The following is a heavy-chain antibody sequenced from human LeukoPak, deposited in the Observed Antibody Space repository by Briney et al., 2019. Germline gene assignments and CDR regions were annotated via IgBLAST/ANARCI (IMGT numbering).Heavy chain of an antibody. J-gene: IGHJ4*02. Sequence: SETLSLTCTVSGGSISRYYWSWIRQPPGKGLEWIGYIYYSGSTNYNPSLKSRVTISVDTSKNQFSLKLSSVTAADTAVYYCARLRGVVVPALAYWGQGTLVTVSS. CDR3: ARLRGVVVPALAY. V-gene: IGHV4-59*12. CDR2: IYYSGST. D-gene: IGHD2-2*01. CDR1: GGSISRYY.